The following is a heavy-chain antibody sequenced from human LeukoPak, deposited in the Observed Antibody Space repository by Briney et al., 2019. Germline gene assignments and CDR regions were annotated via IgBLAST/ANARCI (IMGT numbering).Heavy chain of an antibody. CDR1: GFTFNDYY. CDR2: SSNSGGTI. Sequence: GGSLRLSCAASGFTFNDYYMSWIRQAPGKGLEWVSYSSNSGGTIHYADSVKGRFTISGDNAKNSLYLQMDSLRVEDTAVYYCARDTYYYDSSPYTFDYRGQGTLVTVSS. CDR3: ARDTYYYDSSPYTFDY. V-gene: IGHV3-11*01. J-gene: IGHJ4*02. D-gene: IGHD3-22*01.